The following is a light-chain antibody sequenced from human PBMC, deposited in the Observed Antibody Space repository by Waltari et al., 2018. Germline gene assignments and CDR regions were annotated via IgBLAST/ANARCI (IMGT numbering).Light chain of an antibody. CDR1: SSDAGNYNY. V-gene: IGLV2-8*01. CDR3: SSYAGSSYV. Sequence: QSALTQPPSASGSLGQSVTISCTGTSSDAGNYNYVSWYQQPPAIAPTLIIYDVNRRPSGVTDRFSGSKSGNTASLAVSGLQPEDEADYYCSSYAGSSYVFGTGTTVTVL. J-gene: IGLJ1*01. CDR2: DVN.